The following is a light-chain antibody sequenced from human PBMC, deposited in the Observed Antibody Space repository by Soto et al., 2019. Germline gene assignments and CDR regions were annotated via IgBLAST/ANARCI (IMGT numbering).Light chain of an antibody. Sequence: QSALTQPPSASGSPGQSVTISCTGTSSDVGGYNYVSWYQQHPGKAPKLMIYEVSKRPSGVPDRFSGSKSGNTASLTVSGLQAEDEADYYCRSYAGSNNVVFGGGTKPTVL. CDR1: SSDVGGYNY. J-gene: IGLJ2*01. V-gene: IGLV2-8*01. CDR2: EVS. CDR3: RSYAGSNNVV.